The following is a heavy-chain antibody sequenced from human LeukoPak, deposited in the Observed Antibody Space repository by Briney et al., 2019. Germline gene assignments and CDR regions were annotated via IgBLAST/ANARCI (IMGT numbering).Heavy chain of an antibody. D-gene: IGHD3-10*01. V-gene: IGHV4-59*01. CDR3: ARDKGMVRGVSHFDY. Sequence: KASETLSLTCTVSGGSISSYYWSWIRQPPGKGLEWIGYIYYSGSTNYNPSLKSRVTISVDTPKNQFSLKLSSVTAADTAVYYCARDKGMVRGVSHFDYWGQGTLVTVSS. CDR2: IYYSGST. CDR1: GGSISSYY. J-gene: IGHJ4*02.